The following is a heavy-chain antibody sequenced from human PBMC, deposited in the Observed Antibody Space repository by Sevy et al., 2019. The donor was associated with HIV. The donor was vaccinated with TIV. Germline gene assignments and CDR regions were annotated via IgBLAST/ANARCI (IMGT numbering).Heavy chain of an antibody. CDR1: GYSISSGYY. Sequence: SETLSLTCTVSGYSISSGYYWGWIRQPPGKGLEWIGSIYHSGSTYYNPSLKSRVTISVDTSKNQFSLKRSSVTAADTAVYYCARGELYSGGGGYCSGGSCYSGLWFDPWGQGTLVTVSS. D-gene: IGHD2-15*01. CDR3: ARGELYSGGGGYCSGGSCYSGLWFDP. J-gene: IGHJ5*02. V-gene: IGHV4-38-2*02. CDR2: IYHSGST.